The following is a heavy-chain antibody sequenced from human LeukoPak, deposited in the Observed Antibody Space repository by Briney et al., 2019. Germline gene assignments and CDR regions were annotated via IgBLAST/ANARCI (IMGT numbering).Heavy chain of an antibody. CDR1: GFTFNTYA. Sequence: GGSLRLSCAASGFTFNTYAMTWLRQAPGKGLEWVSAISGSGGGTYYADSVNGRFTISRDNSKNTLYLQMNSLRAEDTAVYYCVRDRTGYAEFDYWGQGTLVTVSS. V-gene: IGHV3-23*01. CDR3: VRDRTGYAEFDY. D-gene: IGHD3-22*01. CDR2: ISGSGGGT. J-gene: IGHJ4*02.